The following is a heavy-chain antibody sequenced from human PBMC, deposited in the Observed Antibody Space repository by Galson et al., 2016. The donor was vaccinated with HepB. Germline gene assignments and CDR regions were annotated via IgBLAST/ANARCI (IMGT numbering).Heavy chain of an antibody. CDR1: GFTVSNNY. Sequence: SLRLSCAASGFTVSNNYMSWVRQAPGKGLEWVSVIYSGGTTYYADSVKGRFTISRDSSKNTLYLQMNSLRAEDTAVYYCARSTNWNFLWGQGILVTVSS. CDR2: IYSGGTT. V-gene: IGHV3-66*01. J-gene: IGHJ4*02. CDR3: ARSTNWNFL. D-gene: IGHD1-1*01.